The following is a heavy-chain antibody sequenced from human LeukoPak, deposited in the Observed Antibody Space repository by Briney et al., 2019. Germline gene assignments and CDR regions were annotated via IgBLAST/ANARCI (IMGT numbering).Heavy chain of an antibody. J-gene: IGHJ4*02. CDR3: AKDRGLGNYYGSGSYFQEAFYFDY. Sequence: GGSLRLSYAASGFTFDDYAMHWVRQAPGKGLEWVSGISWNSGSIGYADSVKGRFTISRDNAKNSLYLQMNSLRAEDTALYYCAKDRGLGNYYGSGSYFQEAFYFDYWGQGTLVTVSS. V-gene: IGHV3-9*01. CDR1: GFTFDDYA. CDR2: ISWNSGSI. D-gene: IGHD3-10*01.